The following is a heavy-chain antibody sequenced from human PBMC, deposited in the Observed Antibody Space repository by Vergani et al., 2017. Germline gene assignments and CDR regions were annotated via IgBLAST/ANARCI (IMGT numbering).Heavy chain of an antibody. V-gene: IGHV3-21*01. CDR2: ISSSSSYI. Sequence: EVQLVESGGGLVKPGGSLRLSCAASGFTFSSYSMNWVRQAPGRGLEWVSSISSSSSYIYYADSVKGRFTISRDNAKNSLYLQMNSLRAEDTAVYYCARDGGSSCYNLFDYWGQGTLVTVSS. D-gene: IGHD6-19*01. CDR3: ARDGGSSCYNLFDY. J-gene: IGHJ4*02. CDR1: GFTFSSYS.